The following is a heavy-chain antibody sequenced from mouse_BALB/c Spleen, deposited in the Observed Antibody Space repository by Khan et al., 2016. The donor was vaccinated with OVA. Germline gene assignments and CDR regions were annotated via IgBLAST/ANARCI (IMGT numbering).Heavy chain of an antibody. D-gene: IGHD2-1*01. V-gene: IGHV2-9*02. CDR3: AREGNYDYYAMDY. CDR1: GFSLTNYG. CDR2: IWAGGST. Sequence: QVQLKQSGPGLVAPSQSLSITCTVSGFSLTNYGVHWVRQPPGKGLEWLGVIWAGGSTNYNSALMSRLSISKDNSKSQVFLKMNSLQTDDTAMYYYAREGNYDYYAMDYWGQGTSVTVSS. J-gene: IGHJ4*01.